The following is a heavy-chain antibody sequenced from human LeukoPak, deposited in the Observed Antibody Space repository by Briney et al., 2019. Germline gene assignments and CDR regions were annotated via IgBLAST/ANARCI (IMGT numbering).Heavy chain of an antibody. J-gene: IGHJ4*02. CDR3: ARQVAGLDY. CDR2: INSDGTST. V-gene: IGHV3-74*01. Sequence: PGGTLRLSCTASGFTFSSHWMHWVRQAPGKGLVWVSRINSDGTSTTYADSVKGRFTISRDYSMTTLYLQMTSLRAGDTAVYYCARQVAGLDYWGQGTLVTVSS. CDR1: GFTFSSHW. D-gene: IGHD6-19*01.